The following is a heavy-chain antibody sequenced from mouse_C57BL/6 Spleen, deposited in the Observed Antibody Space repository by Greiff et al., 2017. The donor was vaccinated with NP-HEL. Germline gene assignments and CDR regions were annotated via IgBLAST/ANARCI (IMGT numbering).Heavy chain of an antibody. CDR3: ARYDTFHDYGYAMDY. CDR1: GYTFTSYT. D-gene: IGHD2-4*01. V-gene: IGHV1-4*01. J-gene: IGHJ4*01. Sequence: QVQLQQSGAELARPGASVKMSCKASGYTFTSYTMHWVKQRPGQGLEWIGYINPSSGYTKYNQKFKDKATLTADKSSSTAYMQLSSLTSEDSAVYYCARYDTFHDYGYAMDYWGQGTSVTVSS. CDR2: INPSSGYT.